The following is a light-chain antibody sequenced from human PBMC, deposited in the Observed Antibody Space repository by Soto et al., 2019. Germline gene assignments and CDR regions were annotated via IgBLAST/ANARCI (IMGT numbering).Light chain of an antibody. Sequence: AIQLTQSPSSLSASIGDRVTITCRASQGISSALAWYQQKPGKAPSLLIYGASTLESGVPSTFSGSGSGTDFTLTISSLQPEDFATYYSQHFNGYPRTLGQGTRLEIK. CDR2: GAS. CDR1: QGISSA. J-gene: IGKJ5*01. V-gene: IGKV1-13*02. CDR3: QHFNGYPRT.